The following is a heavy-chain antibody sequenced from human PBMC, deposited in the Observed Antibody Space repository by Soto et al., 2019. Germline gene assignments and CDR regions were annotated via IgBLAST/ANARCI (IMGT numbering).Heavy chain of an antibody. Sequence: EVQLLESGGGLAQPGGSLRLSCVASGFSFSSYAMSWVRQAPGKGLEWVSAISGSGGSTYYADSVRGRFTISRDNSKRTLNLQLNSPKVDDTAIYYCAKALMAGGFFGGQGILVTVSS. V-gene: IGHV3-23*01. J-gene: IGHJ4*02. CDR3: AKALMAGGFF. CDR2: ISGSGGST. CDR1: GFSFSSYA. D-gene: IGHD2-8*01.